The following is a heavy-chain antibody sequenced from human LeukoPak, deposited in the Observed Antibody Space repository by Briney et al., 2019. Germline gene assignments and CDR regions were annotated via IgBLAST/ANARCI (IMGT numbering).Heavy chain of an antibody. CDR1: GFTFSTFY. J-gene: IGHJ4*02. D-gene: IGHD3-22*01. Sequence: GGSLRLSCAASGFTFSTFYMNWVRQAPGKGLEWVSSISSGSTYIYYADSVKGRFTISRDNAKNSLFLQMNSLRVEDTAVYYCARDVPHHDSRGYDYWGQGILVTVSS. CDR3: ARDVPHHDSRGYDY. V-gene: IGHV3-21*01. CDR2: ISSGSTYI.